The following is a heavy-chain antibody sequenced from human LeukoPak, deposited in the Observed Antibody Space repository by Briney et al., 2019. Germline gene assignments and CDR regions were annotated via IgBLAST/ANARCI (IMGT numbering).Heavy chain of an antibody. Sequence: PWETLSLTCTASGGSISSYYWSWIRQPPGKGLEWIGYIYYSGNTNYNPSLKSRVTISVDTSKNQFSLKLSSVTAADTAVYYCARGYYGSGSHCCHMDVWGKGTTITVS. CDR2: IYYSGNT. V-gene: IGHV4-59*12. J-gene: IGHJ6*03. D-gene: IGHD3-10*01. CDR3: ARGYYGSGSHCCHMDV. CDR1: GGSISSYY.